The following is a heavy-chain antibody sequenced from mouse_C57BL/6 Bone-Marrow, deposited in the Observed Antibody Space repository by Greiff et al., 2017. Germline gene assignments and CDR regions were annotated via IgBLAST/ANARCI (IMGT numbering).Heavy chain of an antibody. V-gene: IGHV1-64*01. J-gene: IGHJ2*01. CDR3: ARSGGVYYGSSYVGY. CDR1: GYTFTSYW. Sequence: VKLQQPGAELVKPGASVKLSCKASGYTFTSYWLHWVKQRPGQGLEWIGMIHPHSGSTNSNEKFKSKATLTVDNSSSTAYMQLSSLTSEDSAVYYCARSGGVYYGSSYVGYWGQGTTLTVSS. D-gene: IGHD1-1*01. CDR2: IHPHSGST.